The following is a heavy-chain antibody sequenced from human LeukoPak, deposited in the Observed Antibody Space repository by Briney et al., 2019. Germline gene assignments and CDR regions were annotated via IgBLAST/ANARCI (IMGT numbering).Heavy chain of an antibody. D-gene: IGHD5-24*01. J-gene: IGHJ2*01. CDR3: ARGSRRWLQLYWYFDL. V-gene: IGHV4-38-2*01. CDR2: IYHSGST. CDR1: GYSISSGYY. Sequence: SETLSLTCAVSGYSISSGYYWGWIRQPPGKGLEWIGSIYHSGSTYYNPSLKSRVTISVDTSKNQFSLKLSSVTAADTAVYYCARGSRRWLQLYWYFDLWGRGTLVTVSS.